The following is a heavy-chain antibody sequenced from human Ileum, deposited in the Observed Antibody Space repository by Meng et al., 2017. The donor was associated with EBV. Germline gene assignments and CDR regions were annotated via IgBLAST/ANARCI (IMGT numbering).Heavy chain of an antibody. CDR1: GFTFSAYT. Sequence: SGGGLVKPGGSLSLSCTASGFTFSAYTMNWVRQAPGKGLEWVSSISGSSTYLYYAESLKGRFTISRDNAKNSLYLQMTSLRAEDTAVYYCTRGINNDFWGQGTLVTVSS. V-gene: IGHV3-21*01. CDR3: TRGINNDF. D-gene: IGHD2-21*01. CDR2: ISGSSTYL. J-gene: IGHJ4*02.